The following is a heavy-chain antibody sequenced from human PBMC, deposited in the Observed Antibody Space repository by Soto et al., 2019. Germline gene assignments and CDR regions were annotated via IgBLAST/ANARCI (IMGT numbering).Heavy chain of an antibody. CDR2: INHSGST. J-gene: IGHJ5*02. CDR3: ARGRGRTGTTFWFDP. V-gene: IGHV4-34*01. CDR1: GGSFIGYY. Sequence: LSLTFAVYGGSFIGYYCSWIRQPPGKGLEWIGEINHSGSTNYNPSLKSRVTISVDTSKNQFSLKLSSVTAADTAVYYCARGRGRTGTTFWFDPWGQGTLVTVSS. D-gene: IGHD1-7*01.